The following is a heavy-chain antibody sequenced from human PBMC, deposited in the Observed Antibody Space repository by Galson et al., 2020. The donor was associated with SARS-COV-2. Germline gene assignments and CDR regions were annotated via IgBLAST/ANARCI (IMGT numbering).Heavy chain of an antibody. CDR3: ARETTVSSGSWFDY. J-gene: IGHJ4*02. Sequence: GRSLRLSCAASGFTFSNCALHWVRQAPGKGLEWVAIISYDGNTKYNPDSVKGRFTISRDNSRNTLYLQMNSLRDEDTAVYYCARETTVSSGSWFDYWGQGTLVIVSS. D-gene: IGHD4-17*01. CDR1: GFTFSNCA. V-gene: IGHV3-30*04. CDR2: ISYDGNTK.